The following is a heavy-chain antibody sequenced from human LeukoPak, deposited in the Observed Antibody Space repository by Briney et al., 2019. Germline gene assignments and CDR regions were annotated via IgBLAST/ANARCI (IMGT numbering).Heavy chain of an antibody. CDR2: VDPEEGET. J-gene: IGHJ3*02. CDR1: GYTFTDYY. V-gene: IGHV1-69-2*01. D-gene: IGHD7-27*01. Sequence: VASVKISCKVSGYTFTDYYMHWVQQAPGKGLEWMGLVDPEEGETIYAEKFQGRVTITADTSTDTAYMELSSLRSEDTAVYYCARELGNDAFDIWGQGTMVTVSS. CDR3: ARELGNDAFDI.